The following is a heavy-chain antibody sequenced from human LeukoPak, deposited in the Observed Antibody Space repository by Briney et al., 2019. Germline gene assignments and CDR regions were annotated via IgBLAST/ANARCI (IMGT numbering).Heavy chain of an antibody. J-gene: IGHJ4*02. CDR2: INPNSGGT. CDR1: GYTFTGYY. CDR3: AREGRRGSGSYPSDY. D-gene: IGHD3-10*01. Sequence: GASVKVSCKASGYTFTGYYMHWVRQAPGQGLEWMGWINPNSGGTNYAQKFQGRVTMTRDTSISTAYMELSRLRSDDTAVYYCAREGRRGSGSYPSDYWGQGTLVTVSS. V-gene: IGHV1-2*02.